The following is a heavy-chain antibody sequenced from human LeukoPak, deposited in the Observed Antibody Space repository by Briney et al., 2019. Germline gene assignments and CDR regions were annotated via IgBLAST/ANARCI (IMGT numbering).Heavy chain of an antibody. CDR2: ITGNGGRT. J-gene: IGHJ4*02. CDR3: AKDAVAPGSGGDYFDY. CDR1: GFTFTSNA. D-gene: IGHD3-10*01. V-gene: IGHV3-23*01. Sequence: GGSLRLSCAASGFTFTSNAMSWIRQAPGKGLGWVSLITGNGGRTYYADSVKGRFTISRDNSKNTLSLQMNSLRAEDTAVYYCAKDAVAPGSGGDYFDYWGQGTLVTVSS.